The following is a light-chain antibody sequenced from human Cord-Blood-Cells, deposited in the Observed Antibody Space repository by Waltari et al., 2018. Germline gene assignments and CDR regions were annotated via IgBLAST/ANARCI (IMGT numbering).Light chain of an antibody. CDR1: QSVSSLY. CDR3: QQYGSSPLT. V-gene: IGKV3-20*01. J-gene: IGKJ4*01. CDR2: GAS. Sequence: EIVLTQSPGNLSLSPGERAPLSCRASQSVSSLYLAWYQQKPGQAPRLLIYGASSRATGIPDRFSGSGSGTDFTLTISRLEPEDFAVYYCQQYGSSPLTFGGGTKVEIK.